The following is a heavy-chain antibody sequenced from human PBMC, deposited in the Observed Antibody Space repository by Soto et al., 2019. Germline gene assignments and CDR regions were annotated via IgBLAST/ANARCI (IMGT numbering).Heavy chain of an antibody. CDR2: INHSGST. Sequence: SETLSLTCAVYGGSFSGYYWSWIRQPPGKGLEWIGEINHSGSTNYNPSLKSRVTISVDTSKNQFSLKLSSVTAADTAVYYCARSGLLWFGNPFDYWGQGTLVTVSS. D-gene: IGHD3-10*01. CDR1: GGSFSGYY. V-gene: IGHV4-34*01. CDR3: ARSGLLWFGNPFDY. J-gene: IGHJ4*02.